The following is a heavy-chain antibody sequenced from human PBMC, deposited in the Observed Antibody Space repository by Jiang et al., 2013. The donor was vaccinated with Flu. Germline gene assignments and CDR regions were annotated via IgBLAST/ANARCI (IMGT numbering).Heavy chain of an antibody. Sequence: IGWVRQMPGKGLEWMGIIYPGDSDTRYSPSFQGQVTISADKSISTAYLQWSSLKASDTAMYYCARLWGYYYDSSGYWFDPWGQGTLVTVSS. CDR2: IYPGDSDT. J-gene: IGHJ5*02. CDR3: ARLWGYYYDSSGYWFDP. D-gene: IGHD3-22*01. V-gene: IGHV5-51*01.